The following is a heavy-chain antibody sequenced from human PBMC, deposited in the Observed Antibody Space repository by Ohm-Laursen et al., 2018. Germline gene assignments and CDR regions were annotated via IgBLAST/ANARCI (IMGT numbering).Heavy chain of an antibody. CDR1: GFTFDDYA. CDR3: AKEIRPISLLYGMDV. V-gene: IGHV3-9*01. D-gene: IGHD3-3*01. J-gene: IGHJ6*02. Sequence: RSLRLSCAASGFTFDDYAMHWVRQAPGKGLEWVSGISWNSGSIGYADSVKGRFTISRDNAKNSLYLQMNSLRAEDTALYYCAKEIRPISLLYGMDVWGQGTTVTVSS. CDR2: ISWNSGSI.